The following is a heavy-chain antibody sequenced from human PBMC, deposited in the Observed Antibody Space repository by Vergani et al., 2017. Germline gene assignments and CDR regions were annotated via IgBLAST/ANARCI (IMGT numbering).Heavy chain of an antibody. CDR2: IYYSGST. Sequence: QVQLQESGPGLVKPSETLSLTCTVSGDSVSSGSYYWSWIRKSPGKGLEWIGYIYYSGSTNYNPSLKSRVTISVDTSKNQFSLKMRSVTAADTAVYYCARGFYYDSSGYRHYYGMDVWGQGTTVTVSS. CDR1: GDSVSSGSYY. J-gene: IGHJ6*02. D-gene: IGHD3-22*01. CDR3: ARGFYYDSSGYRHYYGMDV. V-gene: IGHV4-61*01.